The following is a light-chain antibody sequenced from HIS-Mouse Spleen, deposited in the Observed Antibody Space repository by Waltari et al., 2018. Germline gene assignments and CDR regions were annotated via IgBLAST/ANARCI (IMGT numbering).Light chain of an antibody. CDR3: AAWDDSLSGYV. CDR2: RNN. J-gene: IGLJ1*01. Sequence: QSVLTQPPSASGTPGQRVTISCSGSSSNSGSNYVSWYQQLPGPAPKLLIYRNNQRPSGVPDRFSGSKSGTSASLAISGLRSEDEADYYCAAWDDSLSGYVFGTGTKVTVL. CDR1: SSNSGSNY. V-gene: IGLV1-47*01.